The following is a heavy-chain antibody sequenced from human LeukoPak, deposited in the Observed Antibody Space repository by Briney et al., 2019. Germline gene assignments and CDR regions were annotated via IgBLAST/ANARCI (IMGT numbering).Heavy chain of an antibody. V-gene: IGHV3-23*01. D-gene: IGHD3-9*01. J-gene: IGHJ5*02. Sequence: LTGGSLRLSCAASGFTSSSYAMSWVRQAPGKGLEWVSAISGSGGSTYYADSVKGRFTISRDNSKSTLYLQMNSLRAEDTAVYFCAKDGIRDFDWLLYPNWFDPWGQGTLVTVSS. CDR3: AKDGIRDFDWLLYPNWFDP. CDR1: GFTSSSYA. CDR2: ISGSGGST.